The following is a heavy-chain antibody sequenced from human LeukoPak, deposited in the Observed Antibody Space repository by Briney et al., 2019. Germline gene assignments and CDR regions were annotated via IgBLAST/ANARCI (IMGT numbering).Heavy chain of an antibody. CDR3: SKGFYGGKKGLDY. V-gene: IGHV3-43D*03. D-gene: IGHD4-23*01. CDR2: ISWDGGST. Sequence: GGSLRLSCAASGFTFDDNGMHWVRQAPGKGLEWVSLISWDGGSTYYDDSSKGRSTTTRENSKNSQFLLNNSLIADDTASYYSSKGFYGGKKGLDYWGQATLV. J-gene: IGHJ4*02. CDR1: GFTFDDNG.